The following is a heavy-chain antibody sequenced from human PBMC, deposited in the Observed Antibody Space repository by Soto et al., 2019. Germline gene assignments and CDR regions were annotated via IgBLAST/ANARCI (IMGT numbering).Heavy chain of an antibody. CDR1: GFTFDDYA. J-gene: IGHJ3*02. CDR3: AKGLVVYQLWEDNKYGSGISPSVAFDI. D-gene: IGHD3-10*01. CDR2: ISWNSGSI. Sequence: GGSLRLSCAASGFTFDDYAMHWVRQAPGKGLEWVSGISWNSGSIGYADSVKGRFTISRDNAKNSLYLQMNSLRAEDTALYYCAKGLVVYQLWEDNKYGSGISPSVAFDIWGQGTMVTVSS. V-gene: IGHV3-9*01.